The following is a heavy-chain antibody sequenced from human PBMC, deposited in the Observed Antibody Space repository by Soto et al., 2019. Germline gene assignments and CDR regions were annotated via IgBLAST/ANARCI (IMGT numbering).Heavy chain of an antibody. Sequence: GDSLKSSFVSSGVSFRGSTIHWGLQASVKGLEWIGLISIKPNNYATVYAASVTGRFTISRDDSKNTAFLQMNSLKTEDTAVYYCTRASENSNYYFDYWGRGPLVTVSS. D-gene: IGHD3-10*01. V-gene: IGHV3-73*01. CDR1: GVSFRGST. CDR2: ISIKPNNYAT. CDR3: TRASENSNYYFDY. J-gene: IGHJ4*02.